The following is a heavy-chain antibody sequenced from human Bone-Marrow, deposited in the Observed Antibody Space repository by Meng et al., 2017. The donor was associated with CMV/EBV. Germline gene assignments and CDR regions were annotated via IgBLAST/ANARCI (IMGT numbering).Heavy chain of an antibody. CDR3: ARLTGTMAWTFDY. CDR1: GFTFSSYA. V-gene: IGHV3-64*02. J-gene: IGHJ4*02. Sequence: GGSLRLSCAASGFTFSSYAMHWVRQAPGKGLEYVSAISSNGGSTYYADSVKGRFTISRDNSKNTLYLQMGSLRAEDMAVYYCARLTGTMAWTFDYWGQGTLVTVSS. CDR2: ISSNGGST. D-gene: IGHD7-27*01.